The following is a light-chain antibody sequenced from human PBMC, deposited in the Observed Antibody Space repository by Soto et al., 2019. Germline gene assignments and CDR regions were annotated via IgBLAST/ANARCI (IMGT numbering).Light chain of an antibody. CDR2: GAS. V-gene: IGKV3-20*01. J-gene: IGKJ2*01. Sequence: EIVLTQSPGTLSLSPGERATLSCRASQSVSSSYLAWYQQKPGQAPRLLIYGASNRASGIPDRFSGGASGTGFTLTISRLEPDDFAVYFCQQYGGSPPFTFGPGTKVEIK. CDR1: QSVSSSY. CDR3: QQYGGSPPFT.